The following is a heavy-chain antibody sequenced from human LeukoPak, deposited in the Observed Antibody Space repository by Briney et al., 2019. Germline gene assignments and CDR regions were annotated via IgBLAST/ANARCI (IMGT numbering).Heavy chain of an antibody. Sequence: GGSLRLSCAASGFTFSSYAMNWVRQAPGKGLEWVSGISGSGGNTYYSDSVKGRFTISRDNSKNTLYLQMNSLRDEDTALYYCARDRIYAFDYWGQGTLVTVSS. J-gene: IGHJ4*02. V-gene: IGHV3-23*01. D-gene: IGHD1-14*01. CDR3: ARDRIYAFDY. CDR1: GFTFSSYA. CDR2: ISGSGGNT.